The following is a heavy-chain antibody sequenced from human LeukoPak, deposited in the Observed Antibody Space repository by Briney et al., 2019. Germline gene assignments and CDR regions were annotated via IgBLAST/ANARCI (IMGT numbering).Heavy chain of an antibody. D-gene: IGHD3-10*01. J-gene: IGHJ4*02. Sequence: SVKVSCKASGGTFSNYAISWVRQAPGQGLEWMGSIIPSLRMPDYAYDLQDRVTITADKSTSTAYMELSSLRSEDSAVYYCATFYYYDSGNYYLGNWGQGTLVTVSS. CDR3: ATFYYYDSGNYYLGN. CDR2: IIPSLRMP. V-gene: IGHV1-69*04. CDR1: GGTFSNYA.